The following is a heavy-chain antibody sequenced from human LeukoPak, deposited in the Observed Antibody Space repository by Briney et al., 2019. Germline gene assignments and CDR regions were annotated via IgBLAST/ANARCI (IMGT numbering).Heavy chain of an antibody. CDR1: GGSFSGYY. V-gene: IGHV4-34*01. CDR3: ARVAQERGYSYGYYYYYGMDV. CDR2: INHSGST. D-gene: IGHD5-18*01. J-gene: IGHJ6*02. Sequence: SETLSLTCAVYGGSFSGYYWSWIRQPPGKGLEWIGEINHSGSTNYNPSLKSRVTISVDTSKNQFSLKLSSVTAADTAVYYCARVAQERGYSYGYYYYYGMDVWGQGTTVTVSS.